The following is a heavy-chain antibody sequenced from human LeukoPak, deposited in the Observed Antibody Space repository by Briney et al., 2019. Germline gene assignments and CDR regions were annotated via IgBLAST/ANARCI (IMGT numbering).Heavy chain of an antibody. CDR2: TYHTGSI. Sequence: SETLSLTCSVSGGPVTEYYWSWIRQPPGKGLEWIGYTYHTGSINYSPSLESRVTMSGDASRNQFSLKLVSVTAADTAVYYCARDRGSTGYYYLDSWGQGILVTVSS. D-gene: IGHD1-26*01. CDR1: GGPVTEYY. CDR3: ARDRGSTGYYYLDS. V-gene: IGHV4-59*02. J-gene: IGHJ4*02.